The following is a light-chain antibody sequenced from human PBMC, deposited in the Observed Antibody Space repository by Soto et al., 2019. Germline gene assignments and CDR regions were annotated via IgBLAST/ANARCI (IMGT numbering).Light chain of an antibody. CDR2: SDT. CDR1: SSNIGRNT. CDR3: QSYDSSLSGVV. J-gene: IGLJ2*01. Sequence: QSVLTQPPSASGTPGQRVTISCSGSSSNIGRNTVCWYQQLPGTAPKLLLYSDTQRPSGVPDRFSGSKSGTSASLAISGLQAEDEADYYCQSYDSSLSGVVFGGGTKLTVL. V-gene: IGLV1-44*01.